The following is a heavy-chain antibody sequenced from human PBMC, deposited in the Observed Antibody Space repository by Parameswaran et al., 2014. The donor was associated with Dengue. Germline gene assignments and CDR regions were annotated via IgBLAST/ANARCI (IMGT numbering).Heavy chain of an antibody. D-gene: IGHD3-9*01. Sequence: SNARGCARCPGKGLEWVSAISGSGGSTYYADSVKGRFTISRDNSKNTLYLQMNSLRAEDTAVYYCAKVRGWIYDILTLHTDYGTDVWGQGTTVTVSS. V-gene: IGHV3-23*01. J-gene: IGHJ6*02. CDR3: AKVRGWIYDILTLHTDYGTDV. CDR2: ISGSGGST. CDR1: SNA.